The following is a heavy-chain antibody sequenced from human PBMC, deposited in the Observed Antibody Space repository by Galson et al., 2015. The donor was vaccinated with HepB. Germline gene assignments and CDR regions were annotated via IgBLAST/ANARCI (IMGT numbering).Heavy chain of an antibody. D-gene: IGHD5-12*01. J-gene: IGHJ4*02. Sequence: ETLSLTCIVSGDSISSGSYYWNWIRRSPGKGLEWIGHVSYSGFIKYNPSLESRVTISADMSKNQFFLTLTSVTAADTAVYYCARGRAYSSYDFAFWGRGILVTVSS. V-gene: IGHV4-61*01. CDR1: GDSISSGSYY. CDR2: VSYSGFI. CDR3: ARGRAYSSYDFAF.